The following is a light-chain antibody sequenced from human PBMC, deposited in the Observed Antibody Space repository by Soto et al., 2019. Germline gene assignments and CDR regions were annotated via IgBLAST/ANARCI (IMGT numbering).Light chain of an antibody. V-gene: IGKV1-39*01. Sequence: DIQMTQSPSSLSASVGDSVTITCRASQRISIFLNWYQQKPGKAPKLLIYSATSLQSGVPSRFSGSFFGTDFTLTISSLQPEDFATYYGQQSYNTPRTFGQGTKVEVK. CDR3: QQSYNTPRT. CDR1: QRISIF. J-gene: IGKJ1*01. CDR2: SAT.